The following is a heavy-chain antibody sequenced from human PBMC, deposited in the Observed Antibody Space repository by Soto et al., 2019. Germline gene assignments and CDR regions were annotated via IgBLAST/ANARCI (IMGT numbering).Heavy chain of an antibody. Sequence: QVQLVQSGAEVKKPGSSVKVSCKASGGTFSSYAISWVRQAPGQGLEWMGGIIPIFGTANYAQKFQGRVTITADESTSTDYMELSSLRSEDTAVYYCARGSSSYYCYGMDVWGQGTTVTVSS. V-gene: IGHV1-69*01. CDR1: GGTFSSYA. J-gene: IGHJ6*02. CDR2: IIPIFGTA. CDR3: ARGSSSYYCYGMDV.